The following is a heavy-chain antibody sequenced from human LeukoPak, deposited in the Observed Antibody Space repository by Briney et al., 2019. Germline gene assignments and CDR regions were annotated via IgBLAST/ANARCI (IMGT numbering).Heavy chain of an antibody. CDR1: GGSISSYY. J-gene: IGHJ4*02. CDR2: IYTSGST. CDR3: ARQGLWYSSSWEDY. Sequence: SETLSLTCTVSGGSISSYYWSWIRQPAGKGLEWIGRIYTSGSTNYNPSLKSRVTISVDTSKNQFSLKLSSVTAADTAVYYCARQGLWYSSSWEDYWGQGTLVTVSS. D-gene: IGHD6-13*01. V-gene: IGHV4-4*07.